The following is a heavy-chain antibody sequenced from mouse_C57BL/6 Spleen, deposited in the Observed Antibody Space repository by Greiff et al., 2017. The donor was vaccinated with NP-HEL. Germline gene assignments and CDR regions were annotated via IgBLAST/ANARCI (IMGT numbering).Heavy chain of an antibody. CDR1: GYTFTSYG. Sequence: VQLQQSGAELARPGASVKLSCKASGYTFTSYGISWVKQRTGQGLEWIGEIYPRSGNSYYNEKFKGKATLTADKSSSTAYMELRSLTSEDAAVYFCAREYYGSSPYFDYWGQGTTLTVSS. D-gene: IGHD1-1*01. CDR3: AREYYGSSPYFDY. CDR2: IYPRSGNS. V-gene: IGHV1-81*01. J-gene: IGHJ2*01.